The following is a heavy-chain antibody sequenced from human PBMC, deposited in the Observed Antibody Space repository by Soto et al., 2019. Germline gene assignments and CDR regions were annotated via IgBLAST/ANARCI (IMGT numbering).Heavy chain of an antibody. V-gene: IGHV4-4*07. CDR1: GGSISSYY. J-gene: IGHJ6*02. CDR2: IYTSGST. D-gene: IGHD6-13*01. CDR3: ARDPGSSWYYGMDV. Sequence: QVQLQESGPGLVKPSETLSPTCTVSGGSISSYYWSWIRQPGGKGLEWIGRIYTSGSTNYNPSLKSRVTMSVDTSKNQSSLKLSSVPAADTAVYYCARDPGSSWYYGMDVWGQGTTVTVSS.